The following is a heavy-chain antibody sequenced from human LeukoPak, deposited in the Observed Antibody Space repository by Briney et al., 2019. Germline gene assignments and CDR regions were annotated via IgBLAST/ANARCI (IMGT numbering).Heavy chain of an antibody. CDR3: AHEGGYCSSTSCYENFDY. D-gene: IGHD2-2*01. CDR1: GFSLSTSGVG. CDR2: IYWDDDK. V-gene: IGHV2-5*02. Sequence: SGPTLVNPTQTLTLTCTFSGFSLSTSGVGVGWIRQPPGKALEWLALIYWDDDKRYSPSLKSRLTITKDTSKNQVVLTMTNMDPVDTATYYCAHEGGYCSSTSCYENFDYWGQGTLVTVSS. J-gene: IGHJ4*02.